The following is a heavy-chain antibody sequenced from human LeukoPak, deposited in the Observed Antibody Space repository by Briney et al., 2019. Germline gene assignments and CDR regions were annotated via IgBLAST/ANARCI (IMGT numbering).Heavy chain of an antibody. CDR1: GRSISSGSYY. V-gene: IGHV4-61*02. D-gene: IGHD3-22*01. Sequence: SQTLSLTCTVSGRSISSGSYYWSWIRQPAGKGLEWLGRIYTSGSTNYNPSLKSQVTISVDTSKNQFSLKLSSVTAADTAVYYCARALSTATYSSGYYLAFDIWGQGTMVTVSS. J-gene: IGHJ3*02. CDR3: ARALSTATYSSGYYLAFDI. CDR2: IYTSGST.